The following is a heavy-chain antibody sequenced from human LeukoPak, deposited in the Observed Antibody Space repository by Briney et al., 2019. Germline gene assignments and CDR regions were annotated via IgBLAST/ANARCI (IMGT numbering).Heavy chain of an antibody. V-gene: IGHV4-59*01. D-gene: IGHD1-26*01. Sequence: PSETLSLTGTVSAVTISTYYWSWIRQPPGRGLEWIGYIYYSGITDYSPSLTRRVTIAIDTSKKQFSQKLSAVAAADTAVYYCARWEASRVAFDIWGQGTLVTVSS. CDR3: ARWEASRVAFDI. J-gene: IGHJ3*02. CDR1: AVTISTYY. CDR2: IYYSGIT.